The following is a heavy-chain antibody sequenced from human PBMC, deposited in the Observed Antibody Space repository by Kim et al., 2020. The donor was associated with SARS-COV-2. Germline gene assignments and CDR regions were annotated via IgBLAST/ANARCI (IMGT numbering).Heavy chain of an antibody. Sequence: GESLKISCKASGDIFSNYWIGWVRQMPGKGLEWMGIIYPTDSNIVNNPSFQGRVTISADRSISTAYLQWSSLEASDTAMYYCARHRYYDTWFDPWGQGTL. V-gene: IGHV5-51*01. D-gene: IGHD3-16*01. CDR3: ARHRYYDTWFDP. CDR2: IYPTDSNI. J-gene: IGHJ5*02. CDR1: GDIFSNYW.